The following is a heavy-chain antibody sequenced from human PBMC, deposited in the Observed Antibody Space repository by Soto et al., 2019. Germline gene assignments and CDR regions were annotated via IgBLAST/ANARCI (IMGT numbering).Heavy chain of an antibody. V-gene: IGHV1-3*01. CDR3: SGTGDSTGWYFYCDY. CDR2: INPASGNT. CDR1: GYTFLHYA. Sequence: GASVKVSCKASGYTFLHYAIHWVRQAPGQRPEWMGLINPASGNTQYSQKFQGRFTITRDTSASTAYMELSSLRSEDTAVYFCSGTGDSTGWYFYCDYWAQGSRVTVAS. J-gene: IGHJ4*02. D-gene: IGHD6-19*01.